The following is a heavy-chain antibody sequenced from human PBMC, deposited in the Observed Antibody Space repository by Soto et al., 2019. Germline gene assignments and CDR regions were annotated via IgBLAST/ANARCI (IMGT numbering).Heavy chain of an antibody. CDR2: ISSDGSDK. CDR3: AKGSEVARQELDY. CDR1: GFTFSNFG. D-gene: IGHD2-15*01. J-gene: IGHJ4*02. V-gene: IGHV3-30*18. Sequence: ESGGGVVQPGRSLRLSCAASGFTFSNFGMHWVRQAPGKGLEWVAVISSDGSDKYYSDSVKGRFTISRDNSKNTLFLQMNSLRGQDTAVYYCAKGSEVARQELDYWGQGTLVTVSS.